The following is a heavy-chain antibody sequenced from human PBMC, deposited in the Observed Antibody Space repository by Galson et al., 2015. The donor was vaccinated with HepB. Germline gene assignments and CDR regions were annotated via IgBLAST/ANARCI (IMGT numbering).Heavy chain of an antibody. Sequence: SLRLSCAASGFTFSSYAMHWVRQAPGKGLEWVAVISYDGSNKYYADSVKGRFTISRDNSKNTLYLQMNSLRAEDTAVYYCASPDGGRGMATPMYYFDYWGQGTLVTVSS. CDR3: ASPDGGRGMATPMYYFDY. D-gene: IGHD5-24*01. J-gene: IGHJ4*02. CDR2: ISYDGSNK. V-gene: IGHV3-30*04. CDR1: GFTFSSYA.